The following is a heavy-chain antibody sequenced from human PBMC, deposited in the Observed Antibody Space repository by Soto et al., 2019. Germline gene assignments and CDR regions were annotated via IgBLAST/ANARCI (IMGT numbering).Heavy chain of an antibody. CDR1: GGTFSSYA. D-gene: IGHD4-17*01. CDR3: ARAVTTVVKYYYYMDV. V-gene: IGHV1-69*13. J-gene: IGHJ6*03. Sequence: ASVKVSCKASGGTFSSYAISWVRQAPGQGLEWMGGIIPIFGTANYAQKFQGRVTITADESTSTAYMELSSLRSEDTAVYYCARAVTTVVKYYYYMDVWGKGTTVTVSS. CDR2: IIPIFGTA.